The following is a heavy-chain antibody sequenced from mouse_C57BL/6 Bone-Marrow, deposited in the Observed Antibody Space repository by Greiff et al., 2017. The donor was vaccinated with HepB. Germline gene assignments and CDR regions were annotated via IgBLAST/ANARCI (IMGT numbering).Heavy chain of an antibody. J-gene: IGHJ3*01. CDR1: GYTFTGYW. CDR2: ILPGSGST. CDR3: ARKGIYYYGSSYVGFAY. V-gene: IGHV1-9*01. D-gene: IGHD1-1*01. Sequence: VKLQESGAELMKPGASVKLSCKATGYTFTGYWIEWVKQRPGHGLEWIGEILPGSGSTNYNEKFKGKATFTADTSSNTAYMQLSSLTTEDSAIYYCARKGIYYYGSSYVGFAYWGQGTLVTVSA.